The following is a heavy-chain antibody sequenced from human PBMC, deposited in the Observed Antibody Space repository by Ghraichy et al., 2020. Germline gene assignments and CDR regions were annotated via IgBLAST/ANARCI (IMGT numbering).Heavy chain of an antibody. CDR1: GGSISSADYS. Sequence: LRLSCAVSGGSISSADYSWSWIRQPPGKGLEWIGYIYHSGSTYYNPSLKSRVTISADRSKNHISLELSSVTAADTAVYFCARAPYDDDGFYDDGFDIWGQGTRVTVSS. J-gene: IGHJ3*02. D-gene: IGHD3-3*01. CDR2: IYHSGST. V-gene: IGHV4-30-2*01. CDR3: ARAPYDDDGFYDDGFDI.